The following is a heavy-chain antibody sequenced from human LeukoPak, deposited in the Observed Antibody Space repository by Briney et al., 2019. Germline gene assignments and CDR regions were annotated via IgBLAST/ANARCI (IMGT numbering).Heavy chain of an antibody. Sequence: SVKVSCKASGGTFSSYAISWVRQAPGQGLEWMGGIIPIFGTANYAQKFQGRVTITADESTSTAYMELSSLRSEDTAVYYCAKGVRGSGYYYTEYYYYYGMDVWGQGTTVTVSS. V-gene: IGHV1-69*13. CDR3: AKGVRGSGYYYTEYYYYYGMDV. J-gene: IGHJ6*02. CDR1: GGTFSSYA. CDR2: IIPIFGTA. D-gene: IGHD3-22*01.